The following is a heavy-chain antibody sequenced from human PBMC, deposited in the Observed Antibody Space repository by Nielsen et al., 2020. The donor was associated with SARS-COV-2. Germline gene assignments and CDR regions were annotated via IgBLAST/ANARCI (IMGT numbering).Heavy chain of an antibody. Sequence: GESLKISCAASGFTFSSYWMNWVRQAPGKGLEWVANIKQDGSEKYYGDSVKGRFTISRDNSKNTVFLQMNSLRGEDTAVYYCARGGLAPNSWGQGTLVTVSS. CDR1: GFTFSSYW. D-gene: IGHD3/OR15-3a*01. CDR2: IKQDGSEK. V-gene: IGHV3-7*03. J-gene: IGHJ4*02. CDR3: ARGGLAPNS.